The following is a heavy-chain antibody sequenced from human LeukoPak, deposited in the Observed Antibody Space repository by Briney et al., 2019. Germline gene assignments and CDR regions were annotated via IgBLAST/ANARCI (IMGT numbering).Heavy chain of an antibody. V-gene: IGHV5-51*01. J-gene: IGHJ4*02. CDR2: IYPGDSDT. D-gene: IGHD2-8*01. CDR3: ARGTGVRYCTNGVCYTSDY. Sequence: GESLKISCKGSGYSFTTYWIGWVRQMPGKGLEWMGIIYPGDSDTRYRPSFQGQVTISADKSISTAYLQWSSLKASDTAMYYCARGTGVRYCTNGVCYTSDYWGQGTLVTVSS. CDR1: GYSFTTYW.